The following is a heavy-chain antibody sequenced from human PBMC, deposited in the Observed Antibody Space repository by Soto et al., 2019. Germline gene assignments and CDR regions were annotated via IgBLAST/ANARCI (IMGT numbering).Heavy chain of an antibody. V-gene: IGHV3-48*02. CDR3: TSDPDGDLDFDY. CDR1: GITFSNYG. CDR2: ISVSGTGK. D-gene: IGHD4-17*01. Sequence: DVQLVESGGGLVQPGESLRLSCAASGITFSNYGWTWVRQAPGKGLEWVSHISVSGTGKIYADSVRGRFTISRDNAKNSVYMQLNSLSDEDTAVYYCTSDPDGDLDFDYWGQGTLVTVSA. J-gene: IGHJ4*02.